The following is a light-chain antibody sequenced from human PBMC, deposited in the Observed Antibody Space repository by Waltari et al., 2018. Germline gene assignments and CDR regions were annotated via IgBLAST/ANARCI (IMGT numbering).Light chain of an antibody. CDR3: SSYTSSSTL. V-gene: IGLV2-14*03. J-gene: IGLJ2*01. Sequence: QSALTQPASVSGSPGQSITISCTGTSRDVGGYNYVSWYQQHPGKAPKLMIYDVSNRPSVVSNRFSGSRSGKTASLTISGLQAEDEADYYCSSYTSSSTLFGGGTKLTVL. CDR1: SRDVGGYNY. CDR2: DVS.